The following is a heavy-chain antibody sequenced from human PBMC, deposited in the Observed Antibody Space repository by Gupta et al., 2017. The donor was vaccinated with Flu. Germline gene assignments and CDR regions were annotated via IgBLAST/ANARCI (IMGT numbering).Heavy chain of an antibody. J-gene: IGHJ4*02. CDR2: ISGSGGST. Sequence: EVQLLESGGGLVQPGGSLRLSCAASGFTFSSYAMSWVRQAPGKGLEWVSAISGSGGSTYYADSVKGRFTISRDNSKNTLYLQMNSLRAEDTAVYYCAKAGTAVVRATFGEDYWGQGTLVTVSS. CDR3: AKAGTAVVRATFGEDY. CDR1: GFTFSSYA. D-gene: IGHD5-18*01. V-gene: IGHV3-23*01.